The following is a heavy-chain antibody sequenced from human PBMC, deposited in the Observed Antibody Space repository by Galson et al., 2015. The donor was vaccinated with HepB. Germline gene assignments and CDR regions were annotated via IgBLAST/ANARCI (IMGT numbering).Heavy chain of an antibody. D-gene: IGHD3-10*01. J-gene: IGHJ4*02. CDR3: ARDYGLGSGLDDY. Sequence: SLRLSCAASGFTFSSYAMHWVRQAPGKGLEWVAVISYDGSNKYYADSVKGRFTISRDNSKNTLYLQMNSLRAEDTAVYYCARDYGLGSGLDDYWGQGTLVTVSS. CDR2: ISYDGSNK. CDR1: GFTFSSYA. V-gene: IGHV3-30-3*01.